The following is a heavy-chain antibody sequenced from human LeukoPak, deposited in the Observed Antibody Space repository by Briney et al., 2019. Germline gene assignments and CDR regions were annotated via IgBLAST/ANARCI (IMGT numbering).Heavy chain of an antibody. CDR3: TRSGYRHPYHFDS. Sequence: GGSLRLSCAASGFTFSSYSMNWVRQAPGKGLEWVSAISGSGGSTYYADSVKGRFTISRDNSKNTLYLQMNSLRAEDTAVYYCTRSGYRHPYHFDSWGQGTLVTVSS. CDR1: GFTFSSYS. V-gene: IGHV3-23*01. D-gene: IGHD3-22*01. J-gene: IGHJ4*02. CDR2: ISGSGGST.